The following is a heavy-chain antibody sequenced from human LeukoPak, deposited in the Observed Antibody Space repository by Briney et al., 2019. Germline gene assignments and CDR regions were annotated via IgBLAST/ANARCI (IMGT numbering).Heavy chain of an antibody. CDR1: GFTFDEYA. D-gene: IGHD6-13*01. Sequence: GGSLRLSCAASGFTFDEYAMHWVRHVPGKGLEGVSGISWKSDSIGYADSVKGRFTISRDNAKNSLYLQMNSLRAEDMALYYCAKDRRAVIAAAGTGFDYWGQGTLVTVSS. CDR3: AKDRRAVIAAAGTGFDY. V-gene: IGHV3-9*03. CDR2: ISWKSDSI. J-gene: IGHJ4*02.